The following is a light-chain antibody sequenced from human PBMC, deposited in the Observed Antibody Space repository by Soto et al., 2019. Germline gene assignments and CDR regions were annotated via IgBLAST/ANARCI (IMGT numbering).Light chain of an antibody. CDR3: QQYGSSPIT. V-gene: IGKV3-20*01. Sequence: EIVLTQSPGTLSLSPGERDTLSCRASQSVSSSYLAWYQQKPGQAPRLLIYVASTRATGIPDRFSGSGSGTDLTLTISRLEPEDFALYYCQQYGSSPITFGQGTRLEIK. CDR1: QSVSSSY. CDR2: VAS. J-gene: IGKJ5*01.